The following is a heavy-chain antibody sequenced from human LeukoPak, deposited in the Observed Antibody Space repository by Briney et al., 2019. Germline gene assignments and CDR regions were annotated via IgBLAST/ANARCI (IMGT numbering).Heavy chain of an antibody. V-gene: IGHV3-23*01. J-gene: IGHJ4*02. Sequence: GGSLRLSCSDSGFTFSSSAMSWVRQAPGKGLEWVSAISGSGGSTNYADSVKGRFTISRDNSKNTLWLQMNSLRAEDAAVYCCAKEGDCSSTSCYVPFDYWGQGTLVTVSS. CDR3: AKEGDCSSTSCYVPFDY. CDR1: GFTFSSSA. CDR2: ISGSGGST. D-gene: IGHD2-2*01.